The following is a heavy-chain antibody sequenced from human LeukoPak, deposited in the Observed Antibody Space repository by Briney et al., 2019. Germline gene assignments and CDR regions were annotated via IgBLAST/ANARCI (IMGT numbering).Heavy chain of an antibody. CDR3: ARPQGNYYDSSSYDPFDY. D-gene: IGHD3-22*01. CDR2: INPSGGST. Sequence: ASVKVSCKASGYTFTTYGISWVRQAPGQGLEWMGIINPSGGSTSYAQKFQGRVTMTRDMSTSTVYMELSSLRSEDTAVYYCARPQGNYYDSSSYDPFDYWGQGTLVTVSS. CDR1: GYTFTTYG. V-gene: IGHV1-46*01. J-gene: IGHJ4*02.